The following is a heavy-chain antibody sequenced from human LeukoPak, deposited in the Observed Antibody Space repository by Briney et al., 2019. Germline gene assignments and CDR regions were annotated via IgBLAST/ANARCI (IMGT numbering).Heavy chain of an antibody. V-gene: IGHV4-38-2*02. D-gene: IGHD6-13*01. CDR3: ARNRGLGIAAAGTHFQH. J-gene: IGHJ1*01. Sequence: SETLSLTCTVSGYSISSGYYWGWIRQPPGKGLEWIGSIYHSGSTYYNPSLKSRVTISVDTSKNQFSLKLSSVTAADTAVYYCARNRGLGIAAAGTHFQHWGQGTLVTVSS. CDR1: GYSISSGYY. CDR2: IYHSGST.